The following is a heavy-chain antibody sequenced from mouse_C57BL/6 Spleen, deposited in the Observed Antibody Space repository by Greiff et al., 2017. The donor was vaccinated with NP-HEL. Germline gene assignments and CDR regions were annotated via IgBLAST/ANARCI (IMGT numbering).Heavy chain of an antibody. CDR3: TRAYYSNYDYAMDY. CDR1: GFTFSSYA. CDR2: ISSGGDYI. J-gene: IGHJ4*01. V-gene: IGHV5-9-1*02. Sequence: EVMLVESGEGLVKPGGSLKLSCAASGFTFSSYAMSWVRQTPEKRLEWVAYISSGGDYIYYADTVKGRFTISRDNARNTLYLQMSSLKSEDTAMYYCTRAYYSNYDYAMDYWGQGTSVTVSS. D-gene: IGHD2-5*01.